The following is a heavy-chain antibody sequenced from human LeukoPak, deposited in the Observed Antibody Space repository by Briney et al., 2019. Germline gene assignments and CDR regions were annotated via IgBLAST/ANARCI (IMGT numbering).Heavy chain of an antibody. CDR1: GYTFDDYG. Sequence: PGGSLRLSCAASGYTFDDYGMSWVRQAPGKGLEWVSGINWNGGSTGYADSVKGRFTISRDNAKNSLYLQMNSLRAEDTAVYYCAELGITMIGGVWGKGTTVTISS. J-gene: IGHJ6*04. V-gene: IGHV3-20*04. CDR3: AELGITMIGGV. D-gene: IGHD3-10*02. CDR2: INWNGGST.